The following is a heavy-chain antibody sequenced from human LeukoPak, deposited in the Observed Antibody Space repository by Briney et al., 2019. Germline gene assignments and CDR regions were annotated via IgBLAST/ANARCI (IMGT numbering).Heavy chain of an antibody. D-gene: IGHD3-16*01. V-gene: IGHV3-23*01. CDR1: GFTFSSYA. J-gene: IGHJ4*02. Sequence: GGSLRLSCAASGFTFSSYAMSWVRQAPGKGLEWVSAISGSGGSTYYADSVKGRFTISRDNSKNTLYLQMNSLRAEDTAVYYCAKDREGVQITFGGYYFDYWGQGTLVTVSS. CDR2: ISGSGGST. CDR3: AKDREGVQITFGGYYFDY.